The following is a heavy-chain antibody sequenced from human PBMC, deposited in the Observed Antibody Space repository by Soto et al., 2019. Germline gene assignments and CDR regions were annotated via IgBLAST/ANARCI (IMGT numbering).Heavy chain of an antibody. D-gene: IGHD2-15*01. CDR3: ARMCSGGSCIQGSDY. CDR2: INHSGST. Sequence: PSETLSLTCAVYGGSFSGYDWSWIRQSPGKGLEWIGEINHSGSTNYNPSLKSRVTISVDTSKKQFSLKLSSVTAADTAVYYCARMCSGGSCIQGSDYWGQGTLVTVSS. CDR1: GGSFSGYD. V-gene: IGHV4-34*01. J-gene: IGHJ4*02.